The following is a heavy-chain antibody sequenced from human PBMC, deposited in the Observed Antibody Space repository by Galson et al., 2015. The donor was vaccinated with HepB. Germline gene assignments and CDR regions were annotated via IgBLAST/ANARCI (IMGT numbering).Heavy chain of an antibody. CDR2: TYYRSKWYN. CDR3: ARLWELPDAFDI. J-gene: IGHJ3*02. V-gene: IGHV6-1*01. CDR1: GDSVSSNSAA. D-gene: IGHD1-26*01. Sequence: CAISGDSVSSNSAAWNWIRQSPSRGLEWLGRTYYRSKWYNDYAVSVKSRITINPDTSKNQFSLKLSSVTAADTAVYYCARLWELPDAFDIWGQGTMVTVSS.